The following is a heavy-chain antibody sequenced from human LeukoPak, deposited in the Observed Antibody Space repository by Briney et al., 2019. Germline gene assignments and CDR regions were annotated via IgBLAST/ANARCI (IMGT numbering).Heavy chain of an antibody. V-gene: IGHV3-48*04. CDR2: ISSSGSTI. J-gene: IGHJ4*02. Sequence: PGGSLRLSCAASGFTFSYYSMNWVRQAPGKGLEWVSYISSSGSTIYYADSVKGRFTISGDNAKNSLYLQMNSLRAEDTAVYHCARTSAAGMLDYWGQGTLVTVSS. CDR1: GFTFSYYS. CDR3: ARTSAAGMLDY. D-gene: IGHD6-13*01.